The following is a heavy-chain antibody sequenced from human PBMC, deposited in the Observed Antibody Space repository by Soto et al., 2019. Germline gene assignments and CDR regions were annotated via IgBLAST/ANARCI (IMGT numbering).Heavy chain of an antibody. CDR2: ISAYNGNT. V-gene: IGHV1-18*04. Sequence: ASVKVSCKASGYTFTSYGISWVRQAPGQGLEWMGWISAYNGNTNYAQKLQGRVTMTTDTSTSTAYMELRSLRSDDTAVYYCARDGXAVVPAAEWHYYYGMDVWGQGTTVTVSS. D-gene: IGHD2-2*01. CDR1: GYTFTSYG. CDR3: ARDGXAVVPAAEWHYYYGMDV. J-gene: IGHJ6*02.